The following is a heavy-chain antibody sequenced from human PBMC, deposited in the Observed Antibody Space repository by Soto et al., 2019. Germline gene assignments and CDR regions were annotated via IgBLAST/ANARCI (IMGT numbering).Heavy chain of an antibody. J-gene: IGHJ4*02. CDR3: TTMYSGIYYGN. Sequence: EEQLVESGGGLVKPGGSLRVSCTGSGFIFSNAWMSWVRQAPGQGLEWVARIKSRPDGETIDYAAPVKGRFTISRDDSKNTVFLQMNSLKTEDTGVYYCTTMYSGIYYGNWGQGTLVTVSS. D-gene: IGHD1-26*01. CDR2: IKSRPDGETI. CDR1: GFIFSNAW. V-gene: IGHV3-15*01.